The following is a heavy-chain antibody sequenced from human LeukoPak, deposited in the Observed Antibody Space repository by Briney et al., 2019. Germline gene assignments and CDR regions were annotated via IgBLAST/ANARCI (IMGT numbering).Heavy chain of an antibody. CDR1: GFTFSSYW. J-gene: IGHJ4*02. CDR3: ARAPSVTPYFDY. D-gene: IGHD4-23*01. Sequence: GGSLRLSCAASGFTFSSYWMTWVRQAPGKGLEWVSVIYSGGSTYYADSVKGRFTISRDNSKNTLYLQMNSLRAEDTAVYYCARAPSVTPYFDYWGQGTLVTVSS. V-gene: IGHV3-66*02. CDR2: IYSGGST.